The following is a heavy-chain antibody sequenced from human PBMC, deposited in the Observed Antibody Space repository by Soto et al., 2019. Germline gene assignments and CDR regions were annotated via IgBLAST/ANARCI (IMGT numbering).Heavy chain of an antibody. CDR3: AKGDTAMVDNYYYYYDMDV. D-gene: IGHD5-18*01. V-gene: IGHV3-23*01. J-gene: IGHJ6*02. Sequence: RRLSCAASGFTFSSYAMSWVRQAPGKGLEWVSAISGSGGSTYYADSVKGRFTISRDNSKNTLYLQMNSLRAEDTAVYYCAKGDTAMVDNYYYYYDMDVWGQGTTVTVSS. CDR1: GFTFSSYA. CDR2: ISGSGGST.